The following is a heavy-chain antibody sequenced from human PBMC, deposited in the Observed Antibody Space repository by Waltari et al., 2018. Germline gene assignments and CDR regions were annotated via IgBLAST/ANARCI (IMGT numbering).Heavy chain of an antibody. CDR2: IIPICGTA. Sequence: GQGLEWMGGIIPICGTANYAQKFQGRVTITADESTSTAYMELSSLRSEDTAVYYCARAATDYYYYYGMDVWGQGTTVTVSS. D-gene: IGHD1-26*01. V-gene: IGHV1-69*01. J-gene: IGHJ6*02. CDR3: ARAATDYYYYYGMDV.